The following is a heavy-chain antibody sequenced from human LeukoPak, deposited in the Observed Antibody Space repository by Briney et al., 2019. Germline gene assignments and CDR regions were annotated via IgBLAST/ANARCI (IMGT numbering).Heavy chain of an antibody. CDR3: ARGDFIRLITMVRGVIPPDYYYYGMDV. V-gene: IGHV1-2*04. Sequence: ASVKVSCKASGYTFTGYYMHWVRQAPGQGLEWMGWINPNSGGTNYTQKFQGWVTMTRDTSISTAYMELSRLRSDDTAAYYCARGDFIRLITMVRGVIPPDYYYYGMDVWGKGTTVTVSS. J-gene: IGHJ6*04. CDR1: GYTFTGYY. CDR2: INPNSGGT. D-gene: IGHD3-10*01.